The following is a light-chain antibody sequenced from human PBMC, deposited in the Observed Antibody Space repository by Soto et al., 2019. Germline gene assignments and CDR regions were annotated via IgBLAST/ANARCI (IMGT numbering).Light chain of an antibody. CDR3: QQYGSSPFT. J-gene: IGKJ3*01. Sequence: EIVLTQSPGTLSLSPGERATLSCRASQSVSSNYLTWYQQQPGQAPRLLIYGASSSATGNPDRFSGSGSETDFTLTISSLEPEDFAVYYCQQYGSSPFTFGPGTKVDIK. CDR1: QSVSSNY. V-gene: IGKV3-20*01. CDR2: GAS.